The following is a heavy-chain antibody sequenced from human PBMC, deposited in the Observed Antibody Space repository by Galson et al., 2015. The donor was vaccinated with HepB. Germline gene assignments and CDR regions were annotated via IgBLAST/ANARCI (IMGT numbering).Heavy chain of an antibody. CDR1: GGSFSGYY. D-gene: IGHD6-19*01. J-gene: IGHJ4*02. CDR2: INHSGST. CDR3: AREEQWLGFDY. V-gene: IGHV4-34*01. Sequence: TLSLTCAVYGGSFSGYYWSWIRQPPGKGLEWIGEINHSGSTNYNPSLKSRVTISVDTSKNQFSLKLSSVTAADTAVYYCAREEQWLGFDYWGQGTLVTVSS.